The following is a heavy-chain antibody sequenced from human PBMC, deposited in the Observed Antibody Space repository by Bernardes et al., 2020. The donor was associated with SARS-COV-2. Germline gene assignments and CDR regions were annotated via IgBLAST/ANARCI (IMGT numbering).Heavy chain of an antibody. CDR1: GGSISSSNSY. Sequence: SETLSLTCTVSGGSISSSNSYWGWIRQPPGKGLEWVGSMFHSGSSYYNFVLKSRVTISVDTSKNEFSLKLSSVTAADSAVYFCARGVFRRLPPTSFYFALDVWGQGTTVTVSS. V-gene: IGHV4-39*01. CDR3: ARGVFRRLPPTSFYFALDV. CDR2: MFHSGSS. D-gene: IGHD2-21*02. J-gene: IGHJ6*02.